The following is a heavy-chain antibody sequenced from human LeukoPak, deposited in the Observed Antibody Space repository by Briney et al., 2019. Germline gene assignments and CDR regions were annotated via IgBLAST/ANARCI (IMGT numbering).Heavy chain of an antibody. CDR2: IYPGDSNT. J-gene: IGHJ3*02. D-gene: IGHD3-16*01. CDR3: AGSDSSGFWGRPTGAFDI. V-gene: IGHV5-51*03. CDR1: GSIFAKYW. Sequence: PGASLQISCQGSGSIFAKYWIAWVRHVPGKVLEWLGVIYPGDSNTKYSPSFKGQVLILADKSIKTAYLQWRSLEASDTAMYYCAGSDSSGFWGRPTGAFDIWGQGTMVTVSS.